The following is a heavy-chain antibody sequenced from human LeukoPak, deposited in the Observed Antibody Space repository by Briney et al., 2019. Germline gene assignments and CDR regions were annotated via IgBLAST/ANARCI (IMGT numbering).Heavy chain of an antibody. CDR3: AKDILAAGLFFDY. V-gene: IGHV3-11*01. CDR1: GFTVSSNY. D-gene: IGHD6-13*01. J-gene: IGHJ4*02. CDR2: ISNKGSSSTT. Sequence: SGGSLRLSCAASGFTVSSNYMSWVRQAPGKGLEWVSYISNKGSSSTTYYADSVKGRFTISRDDAQNSLYLQMNSLRADDTAVYYCAKDILAAGLFFDYWGQGILVTVSS.